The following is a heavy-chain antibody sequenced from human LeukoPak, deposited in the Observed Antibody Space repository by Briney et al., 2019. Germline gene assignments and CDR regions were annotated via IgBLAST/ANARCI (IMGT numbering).Heavy chain of an antibody. CDR2: ISSSSSYI. V-gene: IGHV3-21*01. CDR1: GFTFSSYS. CDR3: ARDIYDFWSGPSGFDP. D-gene: IGHD3-3*01. Sequence: GGSLRLSRAASGFTFSSYSMNWVRPAPGKGLEWVSSISSSSSYIYYAASVKGRFTISRDNAKNSLYLQLNSLRAEDTAVYYCARDIYDFWSGPSGFDPWGQGTLVTVSS. J-gene: IGHJ5*02.